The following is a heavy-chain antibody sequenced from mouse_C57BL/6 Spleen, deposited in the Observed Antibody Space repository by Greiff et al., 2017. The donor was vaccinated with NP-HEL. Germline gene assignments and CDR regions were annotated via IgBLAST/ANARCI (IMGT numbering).Heavy chain of an antibody. CDR3: ARSYEYRAMDY. Sequence: VQLQQSGAELARPGASVKMSCKASGYTFTSYTMHWVKQRPGQGLEWIGYINPSSGYTKYNQKFKDKATLTADKSSSTAYMQLSSLTSEDSAVYYCARSYEYRAMDYWGQGTSVTVSS. D-gene: IGHD2-4*01. CDR2: INPSSGYT. V-gene: IGHV1-4*01. CDR1: GYTFTSYT. J-gene: IGHJ4*01.